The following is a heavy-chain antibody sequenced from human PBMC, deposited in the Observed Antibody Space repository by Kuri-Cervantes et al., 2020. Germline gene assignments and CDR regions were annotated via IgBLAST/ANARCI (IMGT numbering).Heavy chain of an antibody. V-gene: IGHV3-66*02. J-gene: IGHJ4*02. CDR2: IYTDGTT. Sequence: GESLKISCVVAGFRVRSNYMTWVRQAPGKGLEWVSVIYTDGTTYYADSVKGRFTISRDNSKSTLYLQMNSLGPEDTAVYYCASNRGLLYWGQGTLVTVSS. CDR3: ASNRGLLY. D-gene: IGHD2-21*01. CDR1: GFRVRSNY.